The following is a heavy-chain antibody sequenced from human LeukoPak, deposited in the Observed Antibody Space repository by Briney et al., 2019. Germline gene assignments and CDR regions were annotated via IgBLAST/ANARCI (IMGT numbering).Heavy chain of an antibody. Sequence: EGSLRLSCAASGFTFSSYAMSWVRQAPGKGLEWVSVIYSGGSTHYADSVKGRFTISRDNSKNTLYLQMNSLRAEDTAVYYCARDRLHYDSLTGYPADWGQGTLVTVSS. D-gene: IGHD3-9*01. V-gene: IGHV3-66*01. CDR1: GFTFSSYA. J-gene: IGHJ4*02. CDR3: ARDRLHYDSLTGYPAD. CDR2: IYSGGST.